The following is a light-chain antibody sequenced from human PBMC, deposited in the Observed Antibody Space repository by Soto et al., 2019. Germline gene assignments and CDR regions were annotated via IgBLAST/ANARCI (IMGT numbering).Light chain of an antibody. CDR3: QQYSSSPPIT. CDR2: GAS. Sequence: EIVLTQSPGTLSLSPGERATLSCRASQSVGSSYLAWYQQKPGLAPRLLIYGASRRATGIPDRFSGSGSGTDFTLTISRLGPEDFAVYYCQQYSSSPPITFGGGTKVEIK. V-gene: IGKV3-20*01. J-gene: IGKJ4*01. CDR1: QSVGSSY.